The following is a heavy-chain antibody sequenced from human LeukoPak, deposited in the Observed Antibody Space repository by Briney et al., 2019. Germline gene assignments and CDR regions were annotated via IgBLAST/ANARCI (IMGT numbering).Heavy chain of an antibody. CDR1: GGSISSGSYY. V-gene: IGHV4-61*02. CDR3: ARAVVVVNHYYYYYGMDV. J-gene: IGHJ6*02. CDR2: IYTSGST. Sequence: SQTLSLTCTLSGGSISSGSYYWSWIRQPAGKGLEWIGRIYTSGSTNYNPSLKSRVTISVDTSKNQFSLKLSSVTAADTAVYYCARAVVVVNHYYYYYGMDVWGQGTTVTVSS. D-gene: IGHD3-22*01.